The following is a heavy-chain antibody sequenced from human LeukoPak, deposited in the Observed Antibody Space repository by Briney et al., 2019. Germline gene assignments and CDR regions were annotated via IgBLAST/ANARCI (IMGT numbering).Heavy chain of an antibody. CDR1: GGSISSYY. Sequence: SETLSLTCTVSGGSISSYYWSWIRQPPGKGLEWIGYIYYSGSTNYNPSLKSRVTISLDTSKKQFPLKLSSVTAADTAVYYCARERLYYGSGSFDYWGQRTLVTVSS. J-gene: IGHJ4*01. CDR2: IYYSGST. CDR3: ARERLYYGSGSFDY. D-gene: IGHD3-10*01. V-gene: IGHV4-59*01.